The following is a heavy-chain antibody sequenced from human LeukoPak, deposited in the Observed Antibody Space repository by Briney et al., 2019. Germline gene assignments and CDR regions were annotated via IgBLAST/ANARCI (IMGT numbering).Heavy chain of an antibody. CDR1: GFTFSSYA. CDR3: ARDPGYSSGWLYYYYYYGMDV. D-gene: IGHD6-19*01. V-gene: IGHV3-30-3*01. J-gene: IGHJ6*02. CDR2: ISYDGSNK. Sequence: PGGSLRLSCAASGFTFSSYAMHWVRQAPGKGLEWVAVISYDGSNKYYADSVKGRFTISRDNSKNTLYLQMNSPRAEDTAVYYCARDPGYSSGWLYYYYYYGMDVWGQGTTVTVSS.